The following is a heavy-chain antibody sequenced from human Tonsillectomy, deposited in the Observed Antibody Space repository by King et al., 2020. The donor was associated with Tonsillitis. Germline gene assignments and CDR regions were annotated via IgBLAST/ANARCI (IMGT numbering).Heavy chain of an antibody. J-gene: IGHJ6*02. CDR3: ARFGGGSTFSRPYGMDV. V-gene: IGHV3-7*01. CDR1: GFTFSSYW. CDR2: IKQDGSEN. D-gene: IGHD3-10*01. Sequence: VQLVESGGGLVQPGGSLRLSCAASGFTFSSYWMNWVRQAPGKGLEWVANIKQDGSENYYVDSVKGRFTISRDNAKNSLYLQMNSLRAEDTAVYYCARFGGGSTFSRPYGMDVWGQRTTVNVS.